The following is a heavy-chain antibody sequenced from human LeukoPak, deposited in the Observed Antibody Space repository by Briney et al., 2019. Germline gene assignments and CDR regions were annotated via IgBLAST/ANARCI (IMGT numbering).Heavy chain of an antibody. J-gene: IGHJ4*02. Sequence: ASVKVSCKASGYTFIGYYMHWVRQAPGQGLEWMGWINSNSGGTNYAQKFQGRVTMTRDTSISTAYMELSRLRSDDTAVYYCARAKSGSYWVFDYWGQGTLVTVSS. D-gene: IGHD1-26*01. CDR2: INSNSGGT. V-gene: IGHV1-2*02. CDR1: GYTFIGYY. CDR3: ARAKSGSYWVFDY.